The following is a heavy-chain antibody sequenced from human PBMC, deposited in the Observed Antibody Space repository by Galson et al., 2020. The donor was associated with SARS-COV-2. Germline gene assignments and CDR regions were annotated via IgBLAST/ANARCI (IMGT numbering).Heavy chain of an antibody. CDR1: GGSISSSRNY. J-gene: IGHJ4*02. CDR3: ARGGGDGSKAYDY. D-gene: IGHD1-26*01. V-gene: IGHV4-39*07. CDR2: IYDDEST. Sequence: SETLSLTCSVSGGSISSSRNYWGWIRQSHGKGLEWIGNIYDDESTYYNPSLRRRATISVDTSKNQFSLKLRSVTAADTAVYYCARGGGDGSKAYDYWGQGTLVTVSS.